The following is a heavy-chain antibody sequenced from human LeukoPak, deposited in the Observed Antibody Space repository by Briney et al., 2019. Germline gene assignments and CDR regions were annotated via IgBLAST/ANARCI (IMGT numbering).Heavy chain of an antibody. D-gene: IGHD3-10*01. CDR1: GFTVSSNY. V-gene: IGHV3-53*01. CDR2: IYSGGST. CDR3: ASGSGSYRTHYYYMDV. Sequence: GGSLRLSCSASGFTVSSNYMIWVRQAPGKGLEWVSFIYSGGSTYYADSVKGRFTISRDNSKNTLYLQMTSLTDEDRAVYYCASGSGSYRTHYYYMDVWGTGTTVTVS. J-gene: IGHJ6*03.